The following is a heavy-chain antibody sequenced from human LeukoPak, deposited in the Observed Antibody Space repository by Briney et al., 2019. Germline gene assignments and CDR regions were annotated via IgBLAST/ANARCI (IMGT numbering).Heavy chain of an antibody. CDR3: ARGGATYYYDSSAALHY. CDR2: IYSGGST. CDR1: GFTVSSNY. J-gene: IGHJ4*02. Sequence: GGSLRLSCAASGFTVSSNYMSWVRQAPGKGLEWVSVIYSGGSTYYADSVKGRFTISRDNSKNTLYLQMNSLRAEDTAVYYCARGGATYYYDSSAALHYWGQGTLVTVSS. D-gene: IGHD3-22*01. V-gene: IGHV3-66*01.